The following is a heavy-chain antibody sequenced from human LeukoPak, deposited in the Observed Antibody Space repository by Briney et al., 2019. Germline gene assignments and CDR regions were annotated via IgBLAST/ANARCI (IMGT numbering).Heavy chain of an antibody. J-gene: IGHJ3*02. CDR1: GGSISGSSYF. Sequence: SETLSLTCTVSGGSISGSSYFWGWIRQPPGKGLEWIGSIYYSGSTYYNPSLKSRVTISVDTSKNQFSLKLSSVTAADTAVYYCAGTTVVDDAFDIWGQGTMVTVSS. V-gene: IGHV4-39*01. CDR2: IYYSGST. CDR3: AGTTVVDDAFDI. D-gene: IGHD4-23*01.